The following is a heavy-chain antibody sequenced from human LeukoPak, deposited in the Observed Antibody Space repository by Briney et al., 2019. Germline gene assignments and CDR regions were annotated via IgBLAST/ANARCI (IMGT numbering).Heavy chain of an antibody. CDR2: ISGSGGST. J-gene: IGHJ5*02. D-gene: IGHD6-13*01. V-gene: IGHV3-23*01. CDR1: GFTFSSYA. Sequence: PGGSLRLSCAAAGFTFSSYAMSWVRQAPGEGLEWVSAISGSGGSTYYADSAKGRYTISRDNSKKTLYLQMSSRRAEDTAVYYWAKGAYSSSWYWFDPWGQGTLVTVSS. CDR3: AKGAYSSSWYWFDP.